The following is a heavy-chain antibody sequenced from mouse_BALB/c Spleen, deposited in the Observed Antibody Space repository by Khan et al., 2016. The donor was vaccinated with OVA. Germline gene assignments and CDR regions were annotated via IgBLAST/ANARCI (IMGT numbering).Heavy chain of an antibody. CDR3: ARQPYYHYNIMDY. V-gene: IGHV2-6-1*01. CDR2: IWSDGTT. Sequence: VQLQESGPGLAAPSQSLSITCTISGFSLTTYGVHWVRQPPGKGLEWLVVIWSDGTTNYNSALKSRLTITKANSQSQVFLKMNSLQTDDTAIYFCARQPYYHYNIMDYWGQGTSVTVSS. J-gene: IGHJ4*01. D-gene: IGHD2-10*01. CDR1: GFSLTTYG.